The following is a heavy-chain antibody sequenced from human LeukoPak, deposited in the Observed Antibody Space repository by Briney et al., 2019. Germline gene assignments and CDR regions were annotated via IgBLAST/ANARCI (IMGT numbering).Heavy chain of an antibody. J-gene: IGHJ4*02. CDR2: ISSSGSTI. CDR1: GFTFSSYE. Sequence: GGSLRLSCAASGFTFSSYEMNWVRQAPGKGLEWVSYISSSGSTIYYAGSVKGRFTISRDNAKNSLYLQMNSLRAEDTAVYYCARVGGNSGFDYWGQGTLVTVSS. D-gene: IGHD4-23*01. V-gene: IGHV3-48*03. CDR3: ARVGGNSGFDY.